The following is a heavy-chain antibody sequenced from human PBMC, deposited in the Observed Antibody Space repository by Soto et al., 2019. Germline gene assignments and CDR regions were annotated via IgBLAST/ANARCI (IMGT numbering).Heavy chain of an antibody. CDR1: GFTFSSYA. V-gene: IGHV3-64D*06. D-gene: IGHD3-9*01. CDR3: VKGDNYFDY. Sequence: GGSLRLSCSASGFTFSSYAMHWVRQAPGKGLEYVSGISSNGGSTYYADSVKGRFTISRDNSKNTLNLQMSSLRAGDTAVYYCVKGDNYFDYWGQGTLVTVSS. J-gene: IGHJ4*02. CDR2: ISSNGGST.